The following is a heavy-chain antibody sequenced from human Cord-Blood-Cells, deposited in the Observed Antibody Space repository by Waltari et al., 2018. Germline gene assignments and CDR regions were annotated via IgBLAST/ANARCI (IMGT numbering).Heavy chain of an antibody. CDR3: ATDTTVTTNWFDP. V-gene: IGHV3-48*03. CDR1: GFTFSSYE. D-gene: IGHD4-17*01. J-gene: IGHJ5*02. CDR2: ISSSVSTI. Sequence: EVQLVESGGGLVQPGGSLRLSCAASGFTFSSYEMNWVRQAPGKGLEWVSYISSSVSTIYYADSVKGRFTISRDNAKNSLYLQMNSLRAEETAVYYCATDTTVTTNWFDPWGQGTLVTVSS.